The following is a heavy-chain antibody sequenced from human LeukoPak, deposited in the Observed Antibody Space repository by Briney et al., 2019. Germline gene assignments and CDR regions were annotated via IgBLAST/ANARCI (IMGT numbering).Heavy chain of an antibody. D-gene: IGHD5-18*01. CDR2: INHSGST. Sequence: SETLSLTCTVYGGSFSGYYWSWIRQPPGKGLEWIGEINHSGSTNYNPSLKSRVTISVDTSKNQFSLKLSSVTAADTAVYYCARVHEIQLWSIYYHYGMDVWGQGTTVTVSS. CDR1: GGSFSGYY. J-gene: IGHJ6*02. V-gene: IGHV4-34*01. CDR3: ARVHEIQLWSIYYHYGMDV.